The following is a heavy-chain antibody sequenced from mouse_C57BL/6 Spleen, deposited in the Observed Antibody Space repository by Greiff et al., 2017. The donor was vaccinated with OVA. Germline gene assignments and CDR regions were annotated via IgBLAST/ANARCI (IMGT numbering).Heavy chain of an antibody. J-gene: IGHJ2*01. CDR3: ARRPFFTTVEGYYCDY. Sequence: VQLQQPGAELVKPGASVKLSCKASGYTFTSYWMQWVKQRPGQGLEWIGEIDPSDSYTNYNQKFKGKATLTVDTSSSTAYMQLSSLTSEDSAVYYCARRPFFTTVEGYYCDYWGQGTTLTVSS. CDR1: GYTFTSYW. CDR2: IDPSDSYT. D-gene: IGHD1-1*01. V-gene: IGHV1-50*01.